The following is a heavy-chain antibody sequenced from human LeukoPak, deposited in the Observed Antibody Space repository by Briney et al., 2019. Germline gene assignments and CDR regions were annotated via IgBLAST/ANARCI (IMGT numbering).Heavy chain of an antibody. Sequence: QPGGSLRLSCAASGFTFSIYAMSWGRQAPGKGLEWVSVISGSGGSTYYADSVKGRFTISRDNSQNTLYLQMNSLRAEDTAVYYCAKGPHTASSYNWFDPWGRGTLVTVSS. CDR1: GFTFSIYA. CDR2: ISGSGGST. V-gene: IGHV3-23*01. D-gene: IGHD5-18*01. J-gene: IGHJ5*02. CDR3: AKGPHTASSYNWFDP.